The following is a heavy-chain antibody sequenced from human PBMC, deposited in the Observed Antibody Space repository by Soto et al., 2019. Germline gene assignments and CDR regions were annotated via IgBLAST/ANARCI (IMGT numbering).Heavy chain of an antibody. Sequence: SETLSLTCAVSGGSISNYYWSWTRQPPGNKLEWIGCIYYSGSTSYNPSLKSRVTISVDTSKNQFSLKLSSVTAADTAVYYCAREREGDYFDYWGQETLVTVAS. V-gene: IGHV4-59*01. J-gene: IGHJ4*02. CDR3: AREREGDYFDY. CDR2: IYYSGST. D-gene: IGHD1-26*01. CDR1: GGSISNYY.